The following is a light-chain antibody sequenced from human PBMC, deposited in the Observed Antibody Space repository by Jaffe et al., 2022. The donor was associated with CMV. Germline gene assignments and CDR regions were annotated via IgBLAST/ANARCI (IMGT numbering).Light chain of an antibody. CDR3: QQRSNWPAT. CDR1: QTISGY. J-gene: IGKJ5*01. CDR2: DAS. V-gene: IGKV3-11*01. Sequence: EIVLTQSPATLSLSPGERATLSCRASQTISGYLAWYQQKPGQAPRLLIYDASNRATGIPARFSGSGSGTDFTLTITSLEPEDFAVYYCQQRSNWPATFGQGTRLEIK.